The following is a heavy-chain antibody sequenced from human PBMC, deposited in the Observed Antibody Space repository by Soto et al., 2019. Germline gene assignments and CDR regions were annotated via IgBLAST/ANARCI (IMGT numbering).Heavy chain of an antibody. Sequence: SETLSLTCSGSGGSIRTGDHSGTWLRQPPGKGREWIGYIYHTGTTYYNMSLKSRVTRSVDRSKNQFSLKLSSVTAADTAVYYCFRGINYYDSRGDSWFDPLVQGTLVT. J-gene: IGHJ5*02. D-gene: IGHD3-22*01. CDR2: IYHTGTT. CDR3: FRGINYYDSRGDSWFDP. CDR1: GGSIRTGDHS. V-gene: IGHV4-30-2*01.